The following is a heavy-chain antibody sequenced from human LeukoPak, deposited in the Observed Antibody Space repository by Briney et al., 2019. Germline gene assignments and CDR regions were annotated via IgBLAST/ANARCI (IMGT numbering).Heavy chain of an antibody. Sequence: ASVKVSCKASGYTFTSYGISWVRQAPGQGLEWMGWISAYNGNTNYAQKLQGRVTMTTDTSTSTAYMELRSLRSDDTAVYYCARETSLYHYDSSGYSPLDYWGQGTLVTVSS. CDR3: ARETSLYHYDSSGYSPLDY. D-gene: IGHD3-22*01. J-gene: IGHJ4*02. CDR2: ISAYNGNT. CDR1: GYTFTSYG. V-gene: IGHV1-18*01.